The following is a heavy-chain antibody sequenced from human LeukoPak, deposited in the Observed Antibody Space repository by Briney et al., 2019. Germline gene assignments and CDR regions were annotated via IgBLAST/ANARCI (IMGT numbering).Heavy chain of an antibody. CDR2: IYYSEST. CDR1: GGSISSGDYY. V-gene: IGHV4-30-4*01. Sequence: SQTLSLTCTVSGGSISSGDYYWSWIRQPPGKGLEWIGYIYYSESTYYNPSLKSRVTISVDTSKNQFSLKLSSVTAADTAVYFCARDVAGYYSFWGQGTLVTVSS. CDR3: ARDVAGYYSF. J-gene: IGHJ4*02. D-gene: IGHD6-19*01.